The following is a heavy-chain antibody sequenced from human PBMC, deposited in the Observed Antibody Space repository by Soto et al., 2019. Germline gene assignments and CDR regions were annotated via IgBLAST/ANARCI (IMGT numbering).Heavy chain of an antibody. V-gene: IGHV3-23*01. CDR3: AKGSAAGTPAGDFDY. CDR1: GFTFSSYA. J-gene: IGHJ4*02. D-gene: IGHD6-19*01. CDR2: ISGSGGST. Sequence: VGSLRLSCAASGFTFSSYAMSWVRQAPGKGLEWVSAISGSGGSTYYADSVKGRFTISRDNSKNTLYLQMNSLRAEGTAVYYCAKGSAAGTPAGDFDYCGQGTLVTVYS.